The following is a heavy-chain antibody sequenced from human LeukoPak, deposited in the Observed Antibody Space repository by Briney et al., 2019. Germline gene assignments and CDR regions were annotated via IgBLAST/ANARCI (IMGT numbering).Heavy chain of an antibody. CDR2: IYYNGNT. CDR3: ARGRSNYYGMDV. D-gene: IGHD1-26*01. Sequence: SETLSLTCTVSGGSISSYYWSWIRQPPGKGLEWIGYIYYNGNTNYSPSLKSRVTMSVDTSKNLFSLKVSSVTAADTAVYYCARGRSNYYGMDVWGQGTTVTVSS. V-gene: IGHV4-59*01. CDR1: GGSISSYY. J-gene: IGHJ6*02.